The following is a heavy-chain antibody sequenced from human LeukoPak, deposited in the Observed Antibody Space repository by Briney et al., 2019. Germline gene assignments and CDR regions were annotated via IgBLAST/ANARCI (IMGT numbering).Heavy chain of an antibody. V-gene: IGHV3-30*18. Sequence: GGSLRLSCAASGFIFSSYGMHWVRQAPGKGLEWVAVISYDGSNKYYADSVKGRFTISRDNSKNTLYLQMNSLRAEDTAVYYCAKGVYGGMDYWGQGTLVTVSS. D-gene: IGHD4-23*01. CDR1: GFIFSSYG. J-gene: IGHJ4*02. CDR3: AKGVYGGMDY. CDR2: ISYDGSNK.